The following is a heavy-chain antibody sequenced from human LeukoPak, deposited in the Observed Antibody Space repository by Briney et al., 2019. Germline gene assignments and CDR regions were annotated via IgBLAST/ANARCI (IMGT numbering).Heavy chain of an antibody. CDR1: GYTFTDYF. J-gene: IGHJ4*02. CDR3: ARRGSGYGYDY. D-gene: IGHD5-18*01. CDR2: INTKDDDT. V-gene: IGHV1-2*02. Sequence: GASVKVSCKASGYTFTDYFIHWVRQAPGQGLEWMGWINTKDDDTNYAQKFQGRVTMTRDTSISTAYMELIRLTSDDTAVYYCARRGSGYGYDYWGQGTLVTVSS.